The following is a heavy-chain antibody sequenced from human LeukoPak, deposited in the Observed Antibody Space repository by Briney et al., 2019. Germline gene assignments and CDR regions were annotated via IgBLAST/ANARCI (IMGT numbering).Heavy chain of an antibody. J-gene: IGHJ4*02. D-gene: IGHD3-10*01. V-gene: IGHV1-69*06. Sequence: SVKVSCKASGGTFSSYAISWVRQAPGQGLEWMGGIIPIFGTANYAQKFQGGVTITADKSTSTAYMELSSLRSEDTAVYYCASHYYGSGSYPFFDYWGQGTLVTVSS. CDR2: IIPIFGTA. CDR3: ASHYYGSGSYPFFDY. CDR1: GGTFSSYA.